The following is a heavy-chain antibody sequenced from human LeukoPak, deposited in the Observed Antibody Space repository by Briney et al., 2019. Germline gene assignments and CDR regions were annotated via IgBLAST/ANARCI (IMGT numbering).Heavy chain of an antibody. D-gene: IGHD3-16*02. V-gene: IGHV3-30*04. CDR1: GFTFSSYA. CDR2: ISYDGNHK. CDR3: ARDSLWGSYRYTNLDY. J-gene: IGHJ4*02. Sequence: PGGSLRLSCAASGFTFSSYAMHWVRQAPGKGLEWVAVISYDGNHKYYGVYADSVKGRFPISRDNSKNTLYLQMNSLRDEDTAVFYCARDSLWGSYRYTNLDYWGQGTLVTVSS.